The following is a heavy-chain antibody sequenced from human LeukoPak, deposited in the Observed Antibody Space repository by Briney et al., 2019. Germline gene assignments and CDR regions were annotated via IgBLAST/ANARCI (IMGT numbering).Heavy chain of an antibody. CDR1: GGTFSSYA. D-gene: IGHD3-3*01. Sequence: GASVKVSCKASGGTFSSYAISWVRQAPGQGLEWMGWINPNSGGTNYAQKFQGRVTMTRDTSISTAYMELSRLRSDDTAVYYCARVAFWGGGLYYFDYWGQGTLVTVSS. CDR3: ARVAFWGGGLYYFDY. V-gene: IGHV1-2*02. CDR2: INPNSGGT. J-gene: IGHJ4*02.